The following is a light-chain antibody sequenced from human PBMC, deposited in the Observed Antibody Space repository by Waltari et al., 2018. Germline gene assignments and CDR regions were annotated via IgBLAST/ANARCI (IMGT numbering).Light chain of an antibody. J-gene: IGKJ1*01. CDR2: AAS. CDR1: QSISSY. Sequence: DIQMTQSPSSLSACVGDRVIITCRASQSISSYLNWYQQKPRKAPKLLIYAASSLKSGVPSMFSCSGSAKDFTLTICSLQPEDVATYYCQQSYSTPRTFGEGTKVDIK. CDR3: QQSYSTPRT. V-gene: IGKV1-39*01.